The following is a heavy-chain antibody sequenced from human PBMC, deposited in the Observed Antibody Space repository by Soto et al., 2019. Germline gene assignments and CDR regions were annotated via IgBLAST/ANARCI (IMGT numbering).Heavy chain of an antibody. Sequence: PGGSLRLSCAASGFTFSSFAMHWVRQAPGKGLEWVAVVSYDGVTEYYADSVKGRFTISRDNSKNTLYLQMNSLRAEDTAVYTCARDRSVTYYYYFDYWGQGTLVTVSS. CDR2: VSYDGVTE. D-gene: IGHD1-26*01. CDR3: ARDRSVTYYYYFDY. CDR1: GFTFSSFA. V-gene: IGHV3-30-3*01. J-gene: IGHJ4*02.